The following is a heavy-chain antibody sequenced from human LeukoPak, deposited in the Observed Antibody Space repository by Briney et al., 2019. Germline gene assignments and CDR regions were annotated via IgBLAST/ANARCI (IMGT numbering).Heavy chain of an antibody. Sequence: PGKSLRLSCAASGFTFSTHGVHWVRQAPGRWLEWVALLSYDGSKDSYADSVRGRFTISRDNFKNTLFLQMTSLRAEDTAVYHCAKDGAFWSGYLDSWGQGTLVTVSS. CDR3: AKDGAFWSGYLDS. J-gene: IGHJ4*02. CDR2: LSYDGSKD. D-gene: IGHD3-3*01. V-gene: IGHV3-30*18. CDR1: GFTFSTHG.